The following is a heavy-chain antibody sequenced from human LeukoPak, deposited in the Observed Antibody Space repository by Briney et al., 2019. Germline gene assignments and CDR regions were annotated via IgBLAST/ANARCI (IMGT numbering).Heavy chain of an antibody. Sequence: GGSLRLSCAASGFTFSNYAMSWVRQAPGKGLEWVSSVSGRGDYTSYADSVKGRFTISRDNSKNTLYLQMNSLRAEDTAVYYCARRGYSYGHRRDFDYWGQGTLVTVSS. V-gene: IGHV3-23*01. CDR3: ARRGYSYGHRRDFDY. CDR1: GFTFSNYA. CDR2: VSGRGDYT. J-gene: IGHJ4*02. D-gene: IGHD5-18*01.